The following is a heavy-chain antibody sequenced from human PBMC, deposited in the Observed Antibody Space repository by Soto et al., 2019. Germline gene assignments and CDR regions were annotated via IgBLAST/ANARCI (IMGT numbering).Heavy chain of an antibody. CDR1: GGSFSVYY. V-gene: IGHV4-34*01. CDR2: INHSGST. Sequence: SDTLSLTCAVYGGSFSVYYWSWIRQPPGKGLEWIGEINHSGSTNYNPSLKSRVTISVDTSKNQFSLKLSSVTAADTAVYYCARGAFDYTTSPGYYYMDVWGKGTTVTVSS. D-gene: IGHD4-4*01. J-gene: IGHJ6*03. CDR3: ARGAFDYTTSPGYYYMDV.